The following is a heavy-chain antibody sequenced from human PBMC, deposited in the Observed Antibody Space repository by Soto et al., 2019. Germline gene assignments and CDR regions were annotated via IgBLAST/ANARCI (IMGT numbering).Heavy chain of an antibody. Sequence: QVQLDQSGAEVKKPGSSVKLSCKASGGTFSNSAISWVRQAPGQGLEWMGGIMPIFRTPDYAQKFQARVTITADESTSTAYMELSGLKPDDTAVYYCARDKDRLQLGGNSYYIVDVWGQGNTVTVSS. J-gene: IGHJ6*02. V-gene: IGHV1-69*12. CDR3: ARDKDRLQLGGNSYYIVDV. D-gene: IGHD2-2*01. CDR2: IMPIFRTP. CDR1: GGTFSNSA.